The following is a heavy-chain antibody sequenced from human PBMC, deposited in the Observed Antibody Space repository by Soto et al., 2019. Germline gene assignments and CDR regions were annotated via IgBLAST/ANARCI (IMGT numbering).Heavy chain of an antibody. Sequence: QVQLVQSGAEVKKPGASVKVSCKASGYTFTSYDINWVRQATGQGLEWMGWMNPNSGNTGYAQKFQGRVTMTRNTSISTAYMELSSLRSEDTAVYYWARDRAYYDILTGYTYAFDIWGQGTMVTVSS. V-gene: IGHV1-8*01. CDR2: MNPNSGNT. CDR3: ARDRAYYDILTGYTYAFDI. CDR1: GYTFTSYD. D-gene: IGHD3-9*01. J-gene: IGHJ3*02.